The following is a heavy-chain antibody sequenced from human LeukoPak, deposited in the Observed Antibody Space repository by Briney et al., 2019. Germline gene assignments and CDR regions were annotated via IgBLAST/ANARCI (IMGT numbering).Heavy chain of an antibody. V-gene: IGHV3-NL1*01. Sequence: GGSLRLSCAASGFTFSSYAMHWVRQAPGKGLEWVSVIYSGGSTYYADSVKGRFTISRDNSKNTLSLQMSSLRAEDTAVYYCARDRRSSSFNWFDPWGQGTVVTVSS. CDR2: IYSGGST. CDR3: ARDRRSSSFNWFDP. J-gene: IGHJ5*02. CDR1: GFTFSSYA. D-gene: IGHD3-10*01.